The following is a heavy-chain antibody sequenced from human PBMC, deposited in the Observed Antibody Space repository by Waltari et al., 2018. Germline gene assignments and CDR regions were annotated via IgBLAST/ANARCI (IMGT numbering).Heavy chain of an antibody. CDR1: GGSLGRGNYY. J-gene: IGHJ4*02. D-gene: IGHD3-3*01. V-gene: IGHV4-39*01. Sequence: QLQLQESGPGLVKASETLSLTCNASGGSLGRGNYYWGWIRQPPGKGLEWIGNTYHSGTTYYNPSLKSRVAISVDTSKNQFSLKVSSMTATDTAIYYCARQDFWSGYYTIDYWGQGTLVTVSS. CDR2: TYHSGTT. CDR3: ARQDFWSGYYTIDY.